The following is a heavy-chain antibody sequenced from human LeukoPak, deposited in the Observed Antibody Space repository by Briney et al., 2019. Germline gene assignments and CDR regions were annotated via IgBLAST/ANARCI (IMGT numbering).Heavy chain of an antibody. CDR3: ARLGPIMGAAHNPFDF. D-gene: IGHD1-26*01. J-gene: IGHJ4*02. Sequence: GESLKISCKASGYSLSTHWIGWVRQMPGKGLGWMGIIYPGDSESRYSPSFRGQATISVDKSINTAYLQWSSLKASDTAMYYCARLGPIMGAAHNPFDFWGQGTLVTVSA. CDR1: GYSLSTHW. V-gene: IGHV5-51*01. CDR2: IYPGDSES.